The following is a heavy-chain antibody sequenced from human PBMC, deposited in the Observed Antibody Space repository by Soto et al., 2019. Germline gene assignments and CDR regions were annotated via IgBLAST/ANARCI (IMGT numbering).Heavy chain of an antibody. CDR2: IYHSGST. CDR1: GGSISSSNW. Sequence: QVQLQESGPGLVKPSGTLSLTCAVSGGSISSSNWWSWVRQSPGKGLEWIGEIYHSGSTNYNPSLKRRXXMXVVXSKNPFSPKLTSVTAADPAVYYCTSPSWISYGMDVWGQGTTVTVSS. J-gene: IGHJ6*02. V-gene: IGHV4-4*02. CDR3: TSPSWISYGMDV. D-gene: IGHD5-12*01.